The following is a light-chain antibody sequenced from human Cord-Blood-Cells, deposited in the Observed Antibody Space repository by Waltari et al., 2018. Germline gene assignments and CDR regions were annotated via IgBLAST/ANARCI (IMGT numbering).Light chain of an antibody. CDR3: QQYGSSPPT. CDR1: QSVSSSY. CDR2: GAS. V-gene: IGKV3-20*01. Sequence: EIVLTQSPGTLSLSPGERATLSCRASQSVSSSYLAWYQQKPGQAPRLLIYGASSRATGIPDRFSCSGSGTDFTLTISRLEPEDFAVYYCQQYGSSPPTFGQGTKVESK. J-gene: IGKJ1*01.